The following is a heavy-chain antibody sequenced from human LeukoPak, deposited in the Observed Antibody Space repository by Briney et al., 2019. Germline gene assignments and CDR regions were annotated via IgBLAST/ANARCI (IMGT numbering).Heavy chain of an antibody. CDR3: ARRPAYYYDSSGYYSGSYYFDY. Sequence: ASVTVSCKASGYTFTSYDINWVRQATGQGLEWMGWMNPNSGNTGYARKFQGRVTMTRNTSISTAYMELSSLRSEDTAVYYCARRPAYYYDSSGYYSGSYYFDYWGQGTLVTVSS. CDR1: GYTFTSYD. D-gene: IGHD3-22*01. CDR2: MNPNSGNT. J-gene: IGHJ4*02. V-gene: IGHV1-8*01.